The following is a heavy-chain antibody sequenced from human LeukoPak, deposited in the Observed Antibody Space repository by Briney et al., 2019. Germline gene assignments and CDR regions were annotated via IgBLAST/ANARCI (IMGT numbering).Heavy chain of an antibody. D-gene: IGHD3-22*01. CDR3: ARLPRIVVAFDI. V-gene: IGHV4-39*01. Sequence: SETLSLTCTVSGGSISSSSYYWGWIRQPPGKGLEWIGSIYYSGSTYYNPSLKSRVTISVDTSKNQFSLKLSSVTAADTAVYYCARLPRIVVAFDIWGQGTMVTVSS. CDR1: GGSISSSSYY. CDR2: IYYSGST. J-gene: IGHJ3*02.